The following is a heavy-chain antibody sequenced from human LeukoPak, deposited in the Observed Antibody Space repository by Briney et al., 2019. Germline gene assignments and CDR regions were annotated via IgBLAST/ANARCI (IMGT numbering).Heavy chain of an antibody. CDR1: GFTFSDYY. CDR2: ISSSGSTI. CDR3: ARDYSSSWSQGYFDY. V-gene: IGHV3-11*04. J-gene: IGHJ4*02. Sequence: GGSLRLSCAASGFTFSDYYMSWIRQAPGKGLEWVSYISSSGSTIYYADSVKGRFTISRDNSKNTLYLQMNSLRAEDTAVYYCARDYSSSWSQGYFDYWGQGTLVTVSS. D-gene: IGHD6-13*01.